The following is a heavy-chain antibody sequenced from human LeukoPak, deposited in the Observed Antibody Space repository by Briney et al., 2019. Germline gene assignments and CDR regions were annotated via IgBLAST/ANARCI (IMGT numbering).Heavy chain of an antibody. CDR2: ISSSSSYI. J-gene: IGHJ4*02. CDR1: GFTFSSYS. Sequence: GGSLRLSCAASGFTFSSYSMNWVRQAPGKGLEWVSYISSSSSYIYYADLVKGRFTISRDNAKNSLYLQMNRLGAEDTAVYYCARDILTGSSGYWGQGTLVTVSS. V-gene: IGHV3-21*01. D-gene: IGHD3-9*01. CDR3: ARDILTGSSGY.